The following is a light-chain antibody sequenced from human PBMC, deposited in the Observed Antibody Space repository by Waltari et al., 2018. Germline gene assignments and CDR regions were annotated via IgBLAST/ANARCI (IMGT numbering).Light chain of an antibody. J-gene: IGLJ3*02. CDR2: EGN. V-gene: IGLV2-23*03. CDR3: CSYAGSATFAV. Sequence: QSALTQPASVSGSPGQSITISCTGPSSDVGNYDLISWYQQHPNKAPKLIIYEGNKRPSGVANRFAGATSGNTASRTIAGLQAEDEADYFCCSYAGSATFAVFGGGTKLTVL. CDR1: SSDVGNYDL.